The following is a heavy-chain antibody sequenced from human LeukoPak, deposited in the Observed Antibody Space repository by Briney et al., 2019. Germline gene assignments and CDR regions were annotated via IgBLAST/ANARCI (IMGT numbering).Heavy chain of an antibody. D-gene: IGHD1-26*01. Sequence: SRTLSLTCAVAGGSISSGNWGSWVRRPPGKGLEWVAAFYDGWSTNYNPSLNRRVTISVDTSNNQFYLKLNSVTAADTAVYYCARHQVGANTFDYWGQGTLVTVSS. CDR1: GGSISSGNW. CDR2: FYDGWST. J-gene: IGHJ4*02. CDR3: ARHQVGANTFDY. V-gene: IGHV4-4*02.